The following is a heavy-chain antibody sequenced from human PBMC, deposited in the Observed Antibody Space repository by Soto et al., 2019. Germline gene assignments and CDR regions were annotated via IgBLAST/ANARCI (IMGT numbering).Heavy chain of an antibody. CDR3: ARDHTNDGMDV. V-gene: IGHV3-30-3*01. J-gene: IGHJ6*02. CDR1: GFTFSSYA. Sequence: QVQLVESGGGVVQPGRSLRLSCAASGFTFSSYAMHWVRQAPGKGLELVAVISYDGSNKYYADSVKGRFTISRDNSKNTVYLQMNSLRAEDTAVYYCARDHTNDGMDVWGQGTTVTVSS. CDR2: ISYDGSNK.